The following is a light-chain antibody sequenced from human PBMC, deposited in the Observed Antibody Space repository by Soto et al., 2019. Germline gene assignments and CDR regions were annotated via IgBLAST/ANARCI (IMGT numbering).Light chain of an antibody. CDR1: QPISRY. CDR3: QQSYSPPPIT. V-gene: IGKV1-39*01. CDR2: LAS. J-gene: IGKJ5*01. Sequence: DIQITQSPSTLSASVGDRVTISCRASQPISRYLSWYQHKPGKAPKLLIYLASSLESGVPSRFSGSGSGTDFALTISNLQPEDFATYYCQQSYSPPPITFGQGTRWRL.